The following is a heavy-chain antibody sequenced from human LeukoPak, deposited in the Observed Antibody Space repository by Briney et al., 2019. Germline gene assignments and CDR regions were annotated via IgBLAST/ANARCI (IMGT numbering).Heavy chain of an antibody. V-gene: IGHV1-24*01. J-gene: IGHJ4*02. Sequence: GASVKVSCKVSGYTLTELSMHWVRQAPGEGLEWMGGFDPEDGETIYAQKFQGRVTMTEDTSTDTAYMELSSLRSEDTAVYYCATIPLFLRGGQQLEVRFDYWGQGTLVTVSS. CDR1: GYTLTELS. CDR3: ATIPLFLRGGQQLEVRFDY. CDR2: FDPEDGET. D-gene: IGHD6-13*01.